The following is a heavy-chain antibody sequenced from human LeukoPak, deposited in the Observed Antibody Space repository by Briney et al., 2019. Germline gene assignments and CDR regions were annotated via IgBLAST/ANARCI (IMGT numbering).Heavy chain of an antibody. J-gene: IGHJ4*02. CDR2: IWYDGSNK. D-gene: IGHD6-13*01. V-gene: IGHV3-33*06. CDR1: GFTFSSCG. Sequence: GGSLRLSCAASGFTFSSCGMHWVRQAPGKGLEWVAAIWYDGSNKDYADSVKGRFTISRDNSKNTLYLQMNSLRAEDTAVYYCAKGHVGQQLAYFDYWGQGTLVTVSS. CDR3: AKGHVGQQLAYFDY.